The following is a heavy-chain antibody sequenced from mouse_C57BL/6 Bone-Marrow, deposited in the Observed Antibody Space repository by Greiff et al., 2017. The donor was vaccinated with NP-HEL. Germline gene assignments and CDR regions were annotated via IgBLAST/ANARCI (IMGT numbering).Heavy chain of an antibody. Sequence: DVMLVESGGGLVQPGGSLKLSCAASGFTFSDYYMYWVRQTPEKRLEWVAYISNGGGSTYYPDTVKGRFTFSRDNAKNTLYLQMSRLKSEDTAMYYCARRYGNYNYFDYWGQGTTLTVSS. D-gene: IGHD2-10*02. J-gene: IGHJ2*01. CDR1: GFTFSDYY. CDR3: ARRYGNYNYFDY. CDR2: ISNGGGST. V-gene: IGHV5-12*01.